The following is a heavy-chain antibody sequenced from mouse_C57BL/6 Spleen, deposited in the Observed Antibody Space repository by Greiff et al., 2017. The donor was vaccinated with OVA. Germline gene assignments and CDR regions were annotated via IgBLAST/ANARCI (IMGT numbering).Heavy chain of an antibody. CDR1: GFTFSSYA. J-gene: IGHJ3*01. CDR3: ARDGYYPFAY. D-gene: IGHD2-3*01. Sequence: EVKVVESGGGLVKPGGSLKLSCAASGFTFSSYAMSWVPQTPEKRLEWVATISDGGSYTYYPDNVKGRFTISRDNAKNNLYLQMSHLKSEDTAMYYCARDGYYPFAYWGQGTLVTVSA. CDR2: ISDGGSYT. V-gene: IGHV5-4*01.